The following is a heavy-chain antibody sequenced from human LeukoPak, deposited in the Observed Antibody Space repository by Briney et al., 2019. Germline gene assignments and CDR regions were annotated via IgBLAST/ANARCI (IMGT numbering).Heavy chain of an antibody. CDR3: AKAWTTVTTKAFDI. V-gene: IGHV3-9*01. J-gene: IGHJ3*02. CDR1: GFTFDDYA. Sequence: PGRSLRLPCAASGFTFDDYAMHWVRQAPGKGLEWVSGISWNSGSIGYADSVKGRFTISRDNAKNSLYLQMNSLRAEDTALYYCAKAWTTVTTKAFDIWGQGTMVTVSS. CDR2: ISWNSGSI. D-gene: IGHD4-17*01.